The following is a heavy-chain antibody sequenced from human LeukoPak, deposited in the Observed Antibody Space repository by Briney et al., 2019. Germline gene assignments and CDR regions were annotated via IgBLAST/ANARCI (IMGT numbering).Heavy chain of an antibody. CDR1: GYTLTELS. D-gene: IGHD6-19*01. CDR2: FDPEDGET. V-gene: IGHV1-24*01. CDR3: ATDRIAVAGTFPFDY. Sequence: ASVKVSCXVSGYTLTELSMHWVRQAPGKGLEWMGGFDPEDGETIYAQKFQGRVTMTEDTSTDTAYMELSSLRSEDTAVYYCATDRIAVAGTFPFDYWGQGTLVTVSS. J-gene: IGHJ4*02.